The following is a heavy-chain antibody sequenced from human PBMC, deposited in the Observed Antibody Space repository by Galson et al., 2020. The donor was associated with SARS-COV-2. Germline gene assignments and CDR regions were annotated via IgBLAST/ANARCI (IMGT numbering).Heavy chain of an antibody. CDR1: GYSFTSYW. CDR2: IYPGDSDT. V-gene: IGHV5-51*01. CDR3: ARGGIAAAGRSTLYGMDV. Sequence: KIGESLKISCKGSGYSFTSYWIGWVRQMPGKGLEWMGIIYPGDSDTRYSPSFQGQVTISADKSISTAYLQWSSLKASDTTMYYCARGGIAAAGRSTLYGMDVWGQGTTVTVSS. D-gene: IGHD6-13*01. J-gene: IGHJ6*02.